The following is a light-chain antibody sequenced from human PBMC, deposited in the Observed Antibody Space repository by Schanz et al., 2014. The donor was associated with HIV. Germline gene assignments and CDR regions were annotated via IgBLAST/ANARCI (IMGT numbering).Light chain of an antibody. CDR1: QRIGGL. CDR3: QQCVTYPYT. Sequence: IQMTQSPSTVSASVGDRVTITCRASQRIGGLLAWYQQKPGRAPKLLIYQASTLETGVPSRFYGSGSGTSFTLTIASLQPDDFATYYCQQCVTYPYTFGQGTKLDIK. V-gene: IGKV1-5*03. CDR2: QAS. J-gene: IGKJ2*01.